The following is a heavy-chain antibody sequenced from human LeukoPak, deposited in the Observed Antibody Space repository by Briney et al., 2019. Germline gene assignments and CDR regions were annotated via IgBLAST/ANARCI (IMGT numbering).Heavy chain of an antibody. J-gene: IGHJ5*02. CDR2: LYYSGST. CDR1: GDSISSSSYY. V-gene: IGHV4-39*07. D-gene: IGHD2-2*01. CDR3: ASWAYCSSTSCERLNWFDP. Sequence: SETLSLTCTVSGDSISSSSYYWGWIRQPPGKGLEWLGSLYYSGSTNYNPSLKSRVTISVDKSKNQFSLKLSSVTAADTAVYYCASWAYCSSTSCERLNWFDPWGQGTLVTVSS.